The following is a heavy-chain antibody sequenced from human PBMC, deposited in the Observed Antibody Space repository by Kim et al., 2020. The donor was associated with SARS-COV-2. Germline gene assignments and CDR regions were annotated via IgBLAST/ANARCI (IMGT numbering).Heavy chain of an antibody. J-gene: IGHJ6*02. CDR3: AKSITIFGVVIIPYYYYGMDV. D-gene: IGHD3-3*01. Sequence: FTISRDNSKNTLYLQMNSLRAEDTAVYYCAKSITIFGVVIIPYYYYGMDVWGQGTTVTVSS. V-gene: IGHV3-30*02.